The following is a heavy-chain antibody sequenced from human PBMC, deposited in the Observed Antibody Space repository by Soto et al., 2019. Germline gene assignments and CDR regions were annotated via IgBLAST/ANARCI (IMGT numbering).Heavy chain of an antibody. CDR3: GRDRPHYDSSGYYYFDY. J-gene: IGHJ4*02. V-gene: IGHV1-46*03. Sequence: ASVKVSCKASGYTFTSYYMHCVRQAPGQGLEWMGIINPSGGSTSYAQKFQGRVTMTRDTSTSTVYMELSSLRSEDTAVYYCGRDRPHYDSSGYYYFDYWGQGTPVTVSA. CDR2: INPSGGST. D-gene: IGHD3-22*01. CDR1: GYTFTSYY.